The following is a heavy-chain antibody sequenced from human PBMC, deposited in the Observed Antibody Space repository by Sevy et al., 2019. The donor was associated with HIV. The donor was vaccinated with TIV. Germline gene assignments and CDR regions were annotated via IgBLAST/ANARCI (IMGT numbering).Heavy chain of an antibody. D-gene: IGHD6-19*01. CDR3: TRDAGYSTGWYPSDY. CDR2: ISYDGSSK. CDR1: GFSVSTHA. Sequence: VGSLRLSCAASGFSVSTHAMHWVRQAPGKELEWVALISYDGSSKYYADSVKGRLTISRDNSKNTLYLQMSSLRPVDTAVYYCTRDAGYSTGWYPSDYWGQGTLVTVSS. J-gene: IGHJ4*02. V-gene: IGHV3-30-3*01.